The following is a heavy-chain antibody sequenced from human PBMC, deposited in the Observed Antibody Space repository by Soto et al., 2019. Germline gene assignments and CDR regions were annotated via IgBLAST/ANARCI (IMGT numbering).Heavy chain of an antibody. CDR2: IIPIFGTA. V-gene: IGHV1-69*13. CDR3: ARDSEGHLAVAGPYDY. D-gene: IGHD6-19*01. J-gene: IGHJ4*02. CDR1: GGSFSSHA. Sequence: SVNGSCAASGGSFSSHAIGSVRQAPGQGRGWMGGIIPIFGTANYAQKFQGRVTITADESTSTAYMGLSSLRSEDTAVYYCARDSEGHLAVAGPYDYWGQGTLVTVSS.